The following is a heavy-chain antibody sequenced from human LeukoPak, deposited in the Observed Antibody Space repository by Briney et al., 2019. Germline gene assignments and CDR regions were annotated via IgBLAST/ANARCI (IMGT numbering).Heavy chain of an antibody. V-gene: IGHV3-30*04. CDR2: ISYDGSNK. CDR1: GFTFSSYA. CDR3: ARDESSNLHSNWFDP. Sequence: GGSLRLSCAASGFTFSSYAMHWVRQAPGKGLEWVAVISYDGSNKYYADSVKGRFTISRDNSKNTLYLQMNSLRAEDTAVYYSARDESSNLHSNWFDPWGQGTLVTVSS. J-gene: IGHJ5*02. D-gene: IGHD6-13*01.